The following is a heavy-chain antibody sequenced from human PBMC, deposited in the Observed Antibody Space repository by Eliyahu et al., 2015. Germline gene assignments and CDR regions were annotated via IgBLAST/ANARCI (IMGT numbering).Heavy chain of an antibody. D-gene: IGHD3-10*01. CDR2: IYYSGST. J-gene: IGHJ6*02. V-gene: IGHV4-31*02. Sequence: LEWIGYIYYSGSTYYNPSLKSRVTISVDTSKNQFSLKLSSVTAADTAVYYCARDLFGDGMDVWGQGTTVTVSS. CDR3: ARDLFGDGMDV.